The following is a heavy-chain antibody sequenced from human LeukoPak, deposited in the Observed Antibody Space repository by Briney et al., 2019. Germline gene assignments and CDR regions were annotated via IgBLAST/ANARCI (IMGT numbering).Heavy chain of an antibody. D-gene: IGHD3-22*01. V-gene: IGHV3-48*02. CDR3: ARAHSTMIVVVIIDAFDI. J-gene: IGHJ3*02. CDR1: GFTFSSYS. CDR2: ISSSSSTI. Sequence: GSLRLSCAASGFTFSSYSMNWVRQAPGKGLEWVSYISSSSSTIYYADSVKGRFTISRDNAKNSLYLQMNSLRDEDTAVYYCARAHSTMIVVVIIDAFDIWGQGTMVTVPS.